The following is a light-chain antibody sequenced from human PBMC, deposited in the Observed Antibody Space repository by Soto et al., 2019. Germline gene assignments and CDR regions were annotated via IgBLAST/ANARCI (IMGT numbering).Light chain of an antibody. V-gene: IGKV1-27*01. CDR2: EAS. J-gene: IGKJ5*01. Sequence: DIQMTQSPSSLSASVGDRVTITCRASQGIRHYLAWYQQKPGKVPKLLIYEASNLQSGVPSRFRGGGSGTEFTLTISSLQPEDFATYYCQQADSFPPAFGQGTRLEIK. CDR3: QQADSFPPA. CDR1: QGIRHY.